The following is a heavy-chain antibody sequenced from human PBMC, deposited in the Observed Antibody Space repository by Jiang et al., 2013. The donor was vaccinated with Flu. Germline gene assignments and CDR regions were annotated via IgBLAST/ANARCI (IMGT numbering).Heavy chain of an antibody. CDR3: AREMDSSGSWRGFDY. CDR1: GFTFSSYP. Sequence: QLLESGGGVVQPGRSLRLSCAASGFTFSSYPMHWVRQAPGKGLEWVAVRAKDGSYTYYADSGKGRFIISRDNSKNTLYLQMNSLRVEDTAVYYCAREMDSSGSWRGFDYWGQGTLVTVSS. V-gene: IGHV3-30*04. CDR2: RAKDGSYT. J-gene: IGHJ4*02. D-gene: IGHD6-19*01.